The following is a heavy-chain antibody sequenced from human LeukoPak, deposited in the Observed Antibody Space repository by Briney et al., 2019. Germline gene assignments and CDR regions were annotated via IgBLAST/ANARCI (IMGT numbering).Heavy chain of an antibody. V-gene: IGHV3-53*01. D-gene: IGHD3-10*01. J-gene: IGHJ4*02. CDR3: ARAWGGPYYYGSGSYYNDRYFDY. CDR2: LYSGGST. Sequence: GGSLRLSCAASGFTFSSYAMHWVRPALGGGLEWVSVLYSGGSTYYAASVKGRFTISRDNSKHTLYLQMNSLRAEDTAVYYCARAWGGPYYYGSGSYYNDRYFDYWGQGTLVTVSS. CDR1: GFTFSSYA.